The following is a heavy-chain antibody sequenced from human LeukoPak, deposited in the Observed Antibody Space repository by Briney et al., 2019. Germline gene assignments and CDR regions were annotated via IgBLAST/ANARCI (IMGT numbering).Heavy chain of an antibody. D-gene: IGHD3-10*01. Sequence: PGGSLRLSCAASGFTFSSYEMNWVRQAPGKGLEWVSYISSGSTIYYADSVKGRFTISRDNAKNSLYLQMNSLRAEDTAVYYCARVYYYTSGSRWGDYFDYWGQGTLVTVSS. V-gene: IGHV3-48*03. J-gene: IGHJ4*02. CDR1: GFTFSSYE. CDR2: ISSGSTI. CDR3: ARVYYYTSGSRWGDYFDY.